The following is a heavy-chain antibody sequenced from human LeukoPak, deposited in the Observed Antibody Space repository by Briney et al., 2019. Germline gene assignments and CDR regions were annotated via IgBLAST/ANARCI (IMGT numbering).Heavy chain of an antibody. D-gene: IGHD6-13*01. CDR2: INAGNGNT. Sequence: GASVKVSCKASGYTFTSYAMHWVRQAPGQRLEWMGWINAGNGNTKYSQKFQGRVTITRDTSASTAYMELSGLRSEDTAVYYCARYKIAAADYYYGMDVWGQGTTVTVSS. CDR3: ARYKIAAADYYYGMDV. V-gene: IGHV1-3*01. CDR1: GYTFTSYA. J-gene: IGHJ6*02.